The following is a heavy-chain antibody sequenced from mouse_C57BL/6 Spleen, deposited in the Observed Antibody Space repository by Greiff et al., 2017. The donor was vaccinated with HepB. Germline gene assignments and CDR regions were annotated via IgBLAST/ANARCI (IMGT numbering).Heavy chain of an antibody. J-gene: IGHJ2*01. CDR3: ARGLRLRLFDY. D-gene: IGHD3-2*02. V-gene: IGHV1-61*01. Sequence: QVQLKQPGAELVRPGSSVKLSCKASGYTFTSYWMDWVKQRPGQGLEWIGNIYPSDSETHYNQKFKDKATLTVDKSSSTAYMQLSSLTSEDSAVYYCARGLRLRLFDYWGQGTTLTVSS. CDR2: IYPSDSET. CDR1: GYTFTSYW.